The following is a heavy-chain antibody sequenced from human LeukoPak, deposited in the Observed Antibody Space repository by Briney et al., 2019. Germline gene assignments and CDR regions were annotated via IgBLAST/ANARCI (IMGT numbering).Heavy chain of an antibody. V-gene: IGHV3-48*01. Sequence: GGSLRLSCVASGFTFNTYWMSWVRQAPGQGLEWVSYISSSGTFIYHADSVKGRFTISRDNAKNSLYLQMDSLRVEDTAVYYCVRSFDYWGQGTLVTVSS. CDR1: GFTFNTYW. CDR2: ISSSGTFI. J-gene: IGHJ4*02. CDR3: VRSFDY.